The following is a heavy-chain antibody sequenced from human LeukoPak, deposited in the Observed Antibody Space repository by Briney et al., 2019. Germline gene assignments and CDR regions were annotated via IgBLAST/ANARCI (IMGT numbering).Heavy chain of an antibody. J-gene: IGHJ4*02. CDR3: ARAARLRWPYFDY. V-gene: IGHV3-53*01. CDR1: GFTVSSNY. Sequence: SGGSLRLSCAASGFTVSSNYMSWVRQAPGKGLEWVSVIYSGGSTYYADCVKGRFTISKNTLYLQMNSLRAEDTAVYYCARAARLRWPYFDYWGQGTLVTVSS. CDR2: IYSGGST. D-gene: IGHD4-23*01.